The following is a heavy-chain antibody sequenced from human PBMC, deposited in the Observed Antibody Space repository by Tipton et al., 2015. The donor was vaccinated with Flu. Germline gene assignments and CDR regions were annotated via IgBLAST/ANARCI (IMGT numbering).Heavy chain of an antibody. Sequence: TLSLTCTVSGGSISSGGYYWGWIRQRPGEGLEWIGYIYYSGSTYYNPSLKSRITISKDTSKNQFSLKLSSVTAADTAVYYCASHETYGGNAAFDYWGQGTLVTVSS. CDR3: ASHETYGGNAAFDY. CDR1: GGSISSGGYY. J-gene: IGHJ4*02. CDR2: IYYSGST. D-gene: IGHD4-23*01. V-gene: IGHV4-31*03.